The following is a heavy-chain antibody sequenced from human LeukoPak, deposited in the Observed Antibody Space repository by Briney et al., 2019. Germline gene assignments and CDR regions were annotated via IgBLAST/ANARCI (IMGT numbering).Heavy chain of an antibody. Sequence: PGRSLRPSCAASGFTFSSYGMHWVRQAPGKGLEWVAVIWYDGSNKYYADSVKGRFTISRDNSKNTLYLQMNSLRAEDTAVYYCARAPYSSSSHFDYWGQGTLVTVSS. CDR1: GFTFSSYG. CDR3: ARAPYSSSSHFDY. V-gene: IGHV3-33*01. J-gene: IGHJ4*02. D-gene: IGHD6-6*01. CDR2: IWYDGSNK.